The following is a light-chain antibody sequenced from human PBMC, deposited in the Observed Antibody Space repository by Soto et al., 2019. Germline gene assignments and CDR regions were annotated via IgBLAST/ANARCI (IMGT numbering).Light chain of an antibody. CDR3: SSYTSSSTLPYV. V-gene: IGLV2-14*03. CDR1: SNDVGGYNY. Sequence: QSVLTQPPSASGSPGQSVTISCTGTSNDVGGYNYVSWYQHHPGKAPKLMIYDVSNRPSGASNRFSGSKSGNTASLTISGLQAEDEADYYCSSYTSSSTLPYVFGTGTKVTVL. CDR2: DVS. J-gene: IGLJ1*01.